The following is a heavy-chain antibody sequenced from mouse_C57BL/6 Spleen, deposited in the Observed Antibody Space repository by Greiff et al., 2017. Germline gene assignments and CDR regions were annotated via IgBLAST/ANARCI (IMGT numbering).Heavy chain of an antibody. J-gene: IGHJ1*03. CDR1: GYSITSGYY. D-gene: IGHD1-1*01. Sequence: EVKLLESGPGLVKPSQSLSLTCSVTGYSITSGYYWNWIRQFPGNKLEWMGYISYDGSNNYNPSLKNRISITRDTSKNQFFLKLNSVTTEDTATYYCARAGYYGYWYFDVWGTGTTVTVSS. CDR2: ISYDGSN. CDR3: ARAGYYGYWYFDV. V-gene: IGHV3-6*01.